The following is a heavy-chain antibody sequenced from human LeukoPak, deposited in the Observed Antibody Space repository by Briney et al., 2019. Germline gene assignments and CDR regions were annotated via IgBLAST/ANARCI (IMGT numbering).Heavy chain of an antibody. CDR1: EFTFSSYW. Sequence: GGSLRLSCAASEFTFSSYWISWVRQAPGKGLEWVANIKQDGSEKYYVDSVKGRFTISRDNAKNSLYLQMNSLRAEDTALYYCAKGVPGPTMVRGVITNYYFDYWGQGTLVTVSS. J-gene: IGHJ4*02. V-gene: IGHV3-7*03. CDR3: AKGVPGPTMVRGVITNYYFDY. CDR2: IKQDGSEK. D-gene: IGHD3-10*01.